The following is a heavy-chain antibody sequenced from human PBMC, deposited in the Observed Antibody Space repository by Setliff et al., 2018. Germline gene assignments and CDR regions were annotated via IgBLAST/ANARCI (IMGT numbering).Heavy chain of an antibody. CDR2: INYSGIT. D-gene: IGHD3-10*01. J-gene: IGHJ4*02. V-gene: IGHV4-39*07. Sequence: PSETLSLTCSVSGDSISSSSYYWGWIRQPPGKGLEWIGSINYSGITYYSPSLKSRVTISVDTSKNQISLKLSSVTAADTAVYYCARDRTYYGSGTYTRWFDYWGQGTLVTVSS. CDR3: ARDRTYYGSGTYTRWFDY. CDR1: GDSISSSSYY.